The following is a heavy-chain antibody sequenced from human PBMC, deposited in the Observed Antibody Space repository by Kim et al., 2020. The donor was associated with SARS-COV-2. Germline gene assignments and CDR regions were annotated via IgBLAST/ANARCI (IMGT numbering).Heavy chain of an antibody. CDR1: GYTFTSHP. CDR3: ARESRFAFDI. J-gene: IGHJ3*02. CDR2: INTNTGNP. V-gene: IGHV7-4-1*02. Sequence: ASVKVSCKASGYTFTSHPMNWLRQAPGQGLEWMGWINTNTGNPTYAQGFTGRFVFSLDTSVSTAYMQISSLKAEDTAVYYCARESRFAFDIWGQGTMVTVSS.